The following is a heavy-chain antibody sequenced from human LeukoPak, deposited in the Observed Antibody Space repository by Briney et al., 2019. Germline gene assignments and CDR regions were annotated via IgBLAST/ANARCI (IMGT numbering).Heavy chain of an antibody. CDR3: AREHYDILTDYYNERDYYGMDV. D-gene: IGHD3-9*01. J-gene: IGHJ6*02. V-gene: IGHV1-18*01. CDR1: GYTFTSYG. CDR2: ISAYNGKT. Sequence: ASVKVSCKASGYTFTSYGISWVRQAPGQGLEWMGWISAYNGKTNYAQKFQGRVTMTTDTPTSTAYMELRSLRSDDTAVYYCAREHYDILTDYYNERDYYGMDVWGQGTTVTVSS.